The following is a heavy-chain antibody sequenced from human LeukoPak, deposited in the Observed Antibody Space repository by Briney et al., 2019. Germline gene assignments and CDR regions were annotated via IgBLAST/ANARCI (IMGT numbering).Heavy chain of an antibody. Sequence: PGGSLRLSCAASGFTFSSYGMHWVRQAPGKGLEYVSAISSNGGSTYYANSVKGRFTISRDNSKNTLYLQMGSLRAEDTAVYYCAKGDSSSYYFDYWGQGTLVTVSS. J-gene: IGHJ4*02. CDR1: GFTFSSYG. CDR2: ISSNGGST. CDR3: AKGDSSSYYFDY. D-gene: IGHD6-13*01. V-gene: IGHV3-64*01.